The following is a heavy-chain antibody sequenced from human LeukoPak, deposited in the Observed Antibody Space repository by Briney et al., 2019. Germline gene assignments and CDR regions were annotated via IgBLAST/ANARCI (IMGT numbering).Heavy chain of an antibody. Sequence: SETLSLTCSVSDYSIRSGYYWGWIRQPPGKGLEWIGSIYHSGSTYYNPSLKSRVTISLDTTKNQFSLKLSSVTAADTAVYYCARDFDYYGSGSFDYWGQGTLVTVSS. V-gene: IGHV4-38-2*02. J-gene: IGHJ4*02. CDR1: DYSIRSGYY. CDR2: IYHSGST. D-gene: IGHD3-10*01. CDR3: ARDFDYYGSGSFDY.